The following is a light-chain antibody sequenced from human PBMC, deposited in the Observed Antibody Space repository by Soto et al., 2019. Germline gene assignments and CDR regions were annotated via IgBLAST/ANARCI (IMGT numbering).Light chain of an antibody. Sequence: QSVLAQPASMSGSPGQSITISCTGTSSDVGSYNYVSWYQQHPGKAPKLMIYDVSNRPSGVSNRFSGSKSGNTASLTISGLQAEDEADYYCNSYTASSTPCVFGTGTKVTVL. CDR3: NSYTASSTPCV. CDR1: SSDVGSYNY. V-gene: IGLV2-14*03. J-gene: IGLJ1*01. CDR2: DVS.